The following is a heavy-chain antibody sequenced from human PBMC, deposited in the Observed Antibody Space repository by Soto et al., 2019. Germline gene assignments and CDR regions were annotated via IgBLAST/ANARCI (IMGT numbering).Heavy chain of an antibody. CDR2: IYDSGST. J-gene: IGHJ5*02. CDR3: ARDNGVGP. CDR1: GGSISSGDYY. Sequence: QVQLQESGPGLVKPSQTLSLTCTVSGGSISSGDYYWSWIRQPPGKGLEWIGYIYDSGSTYYNSSPKSRVNITLDTSKNQFSLKLTSVTAADTAAYYCARDNGVGPWGQGTLVTVSS. V-gene: IGHV4-30-4*01. D-gene: IGHD2-8*01.